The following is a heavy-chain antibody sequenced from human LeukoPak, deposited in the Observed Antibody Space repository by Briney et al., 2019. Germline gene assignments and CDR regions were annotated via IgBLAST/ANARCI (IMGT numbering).Heavy chain of an antibody. Sequence: GGSLRLSCAASGFTFSSYAMSRVRQAPGKGLEWVSAISGSGGSTYYADSVKGRFTISRDNSKNTLYLQMNILRAEDTAVYYCAKSSGSYSSGYYYYYMDVWGKGTTVTVSS. CDR2: ISGSGGST. CDR3: AKSSGSYSSGYYYYYMDV. D-gene: IGHD1-26*01. V-gene: IGHV3-23*01. J-gene: IGHJ6*03. CDR1: GFTFSSYA.